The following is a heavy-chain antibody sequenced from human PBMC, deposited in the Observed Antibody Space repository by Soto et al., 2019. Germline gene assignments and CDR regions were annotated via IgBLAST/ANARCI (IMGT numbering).Heavy chain of an antibody. D-gene: IGHD3-3*01. J-gene: IGHJ6*02. CDR1: GYTFTSYG. CDR3: ARDRATIFGVVQSAIYYGMDV. CDR2: ISAYNGNT. Sequence: GASVKVSCKASGYTFTSYGISWVRQAPGQGLEWMGWISAYNGNTNYAQKLQGRVTMTTDTSTSTAYMELRSLRSDDTAVYYCARDRATIFGVVQSAIYYGMDVWGQGTTVTVSS. V-gene: IGHV1-18*01.